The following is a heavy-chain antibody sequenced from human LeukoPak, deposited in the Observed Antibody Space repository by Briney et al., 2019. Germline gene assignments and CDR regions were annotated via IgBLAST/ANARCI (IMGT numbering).Heavy chain of an antibody. J-gene: IGHJ1*01. Sequence: SETLSLTCTVSGGSISSSSYYWGWIRQPPGKGLEWIGSIYYSGSTYYNPSLKSRVTISVDTSKNQFSLKLSSVTAADTAVYFCARYFDYGGNSRVFQHWGQGTLVTASS. V-gene: IGHV4-39*07. CDR3: ARYFDYGGNSRVFQH. D-gene: IGHD4-23*01. CDR2: IYYSGST. CDR1: GGSISSSSYY.